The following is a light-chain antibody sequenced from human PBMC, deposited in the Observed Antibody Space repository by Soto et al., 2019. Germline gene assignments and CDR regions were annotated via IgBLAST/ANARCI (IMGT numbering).Light chain of an antibody. Sequence: EIVMTQSPATLSVSPGERATLSCRASQSVSSNLAWYQQKPGQAPRLLSYGASTRATGIPARFSGSGSGTEFTLPISSLQSEDFAFYYCQHYKTWPRTFGHGTKVEIK. CDR1: QSVSSN. J-gene: IGKJ1*01. CDR2: GAS. V-gene: IGKV3-15*01. CDR3: QHYKTWPRT.